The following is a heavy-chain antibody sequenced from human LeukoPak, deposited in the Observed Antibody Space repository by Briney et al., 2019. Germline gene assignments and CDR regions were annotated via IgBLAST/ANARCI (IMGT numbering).Heavy chain of an antibody. CDR1: GYTFTSYD. Sequence: GASVKVSCKASGYTFTSYDINWVRQATGQGLEWMGWMNPNSGNTGYAQKFQGRVTMTRNTSISTAYMELRSLRSDDTAVYYCARDRGLDTVLFDYWGQGTLVTVSS. D-gene: IGHD4-11*01. J-gene: IGHJ4*02. V-gene: IGHV1-8*01. CDR3: ARDRGLDTVLFDY. CDR2: MNPNSGNT.